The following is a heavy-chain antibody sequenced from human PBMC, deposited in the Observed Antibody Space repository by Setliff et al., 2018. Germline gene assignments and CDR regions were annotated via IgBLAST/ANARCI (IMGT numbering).Heavy chain of an antibody. Sequence: PSETLSLTCTVSGGSISSSSYYWGWIRQPPGKGLEWIGYIYYSGSTYYNPSLKSRVTISVDTSKNQFSLKLSSVTAADTAVYYCARDLSGPTSTLFDYWGQGTLVTVSS. V-gene: IGHV4-30-4*08. CDR1: GGSISSSSYY. D-gene: IGHD6-25*01. CDR2: IYYSGST. J-gene: IGHJ4*02. CDR3: ARDLSGPTSTLFDY.